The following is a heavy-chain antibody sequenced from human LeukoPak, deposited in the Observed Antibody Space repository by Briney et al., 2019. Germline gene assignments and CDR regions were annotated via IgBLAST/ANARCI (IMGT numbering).Heavy chain of an antibody. D-gene: IGHD6-13*01. J-gene: IGHJ2*01. CDR2: VIPIFGTA. CDR1: GGTFSSYA. V-gene: IGHV1-69*05. CDR3: ARSVELNTELIAASLWYFDL. Sequence: SVKVSCKASGGTFSSYAISWVRQAPGQGLEWMGRVIPIFGTANYAQKFQGRVTITTDESTSTAYMELSSLRSEDTAVYYCARSVELNTELIAASLWYFDLWGRGTLVTVSS.